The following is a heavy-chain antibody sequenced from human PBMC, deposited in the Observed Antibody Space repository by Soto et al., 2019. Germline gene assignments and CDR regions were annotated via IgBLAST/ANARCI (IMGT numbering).Heavy chain of an antibody. D-gene: IGHD6-13*01. CDR2: IIPILGIA. CDR1: GGTFSSYT. Sequence: QVQLVQSGAEVKKPGSSVKVSCKASGGTFSSYTISWVRQAPGQGLEWMGRIIPILGIANYAQKFQGRVTITADKSTSTAYIELSSLRSEDTAVDYCAGAGIIAAAGQIDYWGQGTLVTVSS. V-gene: IGHV1-69*02. J-gene: IGHJ4*02. CDR3: AGAGIIAAAGQIDY.